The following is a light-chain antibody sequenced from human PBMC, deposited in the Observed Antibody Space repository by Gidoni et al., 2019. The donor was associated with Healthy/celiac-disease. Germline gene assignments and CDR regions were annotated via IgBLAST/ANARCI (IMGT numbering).Light chain of an antibody. CDR2: GAS. V-gene: IGKV3-15*01. CDR1: QSVSSN. J-gene: IGKJ2*01. Sequence: QSPATLSVSPGERATLSCRASQSVSSNLAWYQQKPGQAPRLLIYGASTRATGIPARFSGSGSGTEFTLPISSLQSEDFAVYYCQQYTNWPPMYTFGQGTKLEIK. CDR3: QQYTNWPPMYT.